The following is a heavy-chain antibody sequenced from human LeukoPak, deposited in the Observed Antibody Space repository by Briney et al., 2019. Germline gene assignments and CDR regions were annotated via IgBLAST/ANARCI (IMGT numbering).Heavy chain of an antibody. J-gene: IGHJ4*02. Sequence: GDLGKLSCKASGYTFTRYVINWGRQATRQRLEGLRWLNPNSGITGYAQKFQGRVTMTRNTSISTAYMELSSLRSEDTAVYYCARGGPYYYDSSGYYYEDWGQGTLVTVSS. V-gene: IGHV1-8*01. CDR3: ARGGPYYYDSSGYYYED. CDR1: GYTFTRYV. CDR2: LNPNSGIT. D-gene: IGHD3-22*01.